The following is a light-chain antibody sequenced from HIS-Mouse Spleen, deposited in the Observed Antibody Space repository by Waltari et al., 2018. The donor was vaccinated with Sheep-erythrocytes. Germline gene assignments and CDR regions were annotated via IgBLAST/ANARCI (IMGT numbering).Light chain of an antibody. Sequence: QSALTQPASVSGSPGQSITISCTGPSSDVGRYNLVPWYQPHPGKAPKLMIYEGSKRPSGVSNRFSGSKSGNTASLTISGLQAEDEADYYCCSYAGSSTPWVFGGGTKLTVL. CDR2: EGS. CDR1: SSDVGRYNL. J-gene: IGLJ3*02. V-gene: IGLV2-23*01. CDR3: CSYAGSSTPWV.